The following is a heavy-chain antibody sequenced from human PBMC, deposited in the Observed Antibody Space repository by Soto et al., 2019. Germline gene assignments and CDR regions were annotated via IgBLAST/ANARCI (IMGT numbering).Heavy chain of an antibody. Sequence: ASVKVSCKASGYTFTSYGISWVRQAPGQGLEWMGWISAYNGNTNYAQKLQGRVTMTTDTSTSTAYMELRSLRSDDTAVYYCARDHSIAEQNWFDPWGQGTLVTVSS. V-gene: IGHV1-18*01. J-gene: IGHJ5*02. CDR3: ARDHSIAEQNWFDP. D-gene: IGHD6-6*01. CDR2: ISAYNGNT. CDR1: GYTFTSYG.